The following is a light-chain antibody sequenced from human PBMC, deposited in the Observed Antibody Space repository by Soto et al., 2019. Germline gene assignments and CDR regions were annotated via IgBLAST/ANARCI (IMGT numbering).Light chain of an antibody. CDR2: GAS. CDR1: QSVRSTY. Sequence: EIELTQSPGTLSLSPGERATLSCRASQSVRSTYLAWYQQKPGQAPRLLIFGASSRASGIPDRFTGSGSGTDFTLTISRREPEDFAVYYRQQYDSSPRTTFGQGTRLEIK. V-gene: IGKV3-20*01. J-gene: IGKJ5*01. CDR3: QQYDSSPRTT.